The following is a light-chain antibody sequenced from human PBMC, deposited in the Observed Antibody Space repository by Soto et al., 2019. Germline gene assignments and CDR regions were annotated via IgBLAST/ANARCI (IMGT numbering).Light chain of an antibody. V-gene: IGKV3-20*01. J-gene: IGKJ2*01. Sequence: EVDLTQSPATLSLSPGERATLSCPASQIISSTYLAWYQQKLDPPPRLLIYAASTRDTGVPDRFSGSGFGTDFTLTISSLEAEDFATYYCQYYGRSPRTFGQGTKLDMK. CDR3: QYYGRSPRT. CDR1: QIISSTY. CDR2: AAS.